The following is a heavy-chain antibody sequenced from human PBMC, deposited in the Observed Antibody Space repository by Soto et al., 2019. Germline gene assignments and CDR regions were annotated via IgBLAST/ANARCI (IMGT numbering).Heavy chain of an antibody. J-gene: IGHJ2*01. CDR1: GYTFSNYG. D-gene: IGHD2-2*01. V-gene: IGHV1-18*01. CDR3: ARDLRSTDYYFDL. Sequence: QVQLVQSGAEVKNPGASVKVSCKASGYTFSNYGISWVRQAPGQGLEWMGWINGYNGDANYAQNLKGRVTVTTDTSTSTAYMELRSLRSDDTAVYYCARDLRSTDYYFDLWGRGTLVIVSS. CDR2: INGYNGDA.